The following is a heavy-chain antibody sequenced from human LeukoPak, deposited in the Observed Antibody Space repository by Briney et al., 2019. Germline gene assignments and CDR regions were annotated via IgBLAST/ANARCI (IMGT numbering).Heavy chain of an antibody. V-gene: IGHV3-74*01. CDR3: AKGAGVGYCSSTSCFGDAFDI. Sequence: GGSLRLSCAASEFTFSAYWMHWVRQAPGKGLVWVSRIRDDGSMTNYADSVKGRFTISRDNAKNSLYLQMNSLRTEDTALYYCAKGAGVGYCSSTSCFGDAFDIWGQGTMVTVSS. D-gene: IGHD2-2*01. CDR2: IRDDGSMT. CDR1: EFTFSAYW. J-gene: IGHJ3*02.